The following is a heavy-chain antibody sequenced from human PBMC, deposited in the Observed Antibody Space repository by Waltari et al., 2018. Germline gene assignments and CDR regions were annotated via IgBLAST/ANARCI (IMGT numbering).Heavy chain of an antibody. Sequence: QVQLVQSGAEVKKPGASVKVSCKASGYTFTGYYMHWVRQAPGQGLEWMGRNNTKSGGTNYAQKFQGRVTMTRDTSISTAYMELSRLRSDDTAVYYCASLYSSSWGSDYWGQGTLVTVSS. CDR2: NNTKSGGT. V-gene: IGHV1-2*06. J-gene: IGHJ4*02. CDR1: GYTFTGYY. D-gene: IGHD6-13*01. CDR3: ASLYSSSWGSDY.